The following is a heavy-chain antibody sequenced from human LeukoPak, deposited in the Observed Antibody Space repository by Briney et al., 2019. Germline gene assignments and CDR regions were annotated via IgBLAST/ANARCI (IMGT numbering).Heavy chain of an antibody. J-gene: IGHJ6*02. V-gene: IGHV3-7*01. Sequence: GGSLRLSCAASGFTFSSYWMSWVRQAPGKGLEWVANIKQDGSEKYYVDSVKGRFTISRDNAKNSLYLQMNSLRAEDTAVYYCARVTWLGRDGYSYYYYYGMDVWGQGTTVTVSS. CDR2: IKQDGSEK. CDR1: GFTFSSYW. CDR3: ARVTWLGRDGYSYYYYYGMDV. D-gene: IGHD5-24*01.